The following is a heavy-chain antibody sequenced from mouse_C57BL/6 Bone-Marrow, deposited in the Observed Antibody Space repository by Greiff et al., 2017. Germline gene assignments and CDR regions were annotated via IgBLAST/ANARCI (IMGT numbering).Heavy chain of an antibody. CDR2: IYPGSGST. D-gene: IGHD1-1*01. CDR1: GYTFTSYW. CDR3: ARRGITTVVATNAMDY. J-gene: IGHJ4*01. Sequence: VQLQQPGAELVKPGASVKMSCKASGYTFTSYWITWVKQRPGQGLEWIGDIYPGSGSTNYNEKFKSKATLTVDTSSSTAYMQLSSLTSEDSAVYDCARRGITTVVATNAMDYWGQGTSVTVSS. V-gene: IGHV1-55*01.